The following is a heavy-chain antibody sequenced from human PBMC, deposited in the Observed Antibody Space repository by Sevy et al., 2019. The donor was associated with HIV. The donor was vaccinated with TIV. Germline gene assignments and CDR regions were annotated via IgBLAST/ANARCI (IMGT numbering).Heavy chain of an antibody. CDR1: GFTFSSYW. CDR2: IKQEGGDK. CDR3: ASPGTKGFDP. J-gene: IGHJ5*02. D-gene: IGHD2-8*01. V-gene: IGHV3-7*03. Sequence: GGSLRLSCAASGFTFSSYWMSWVRQAPGKGLGWGPGIKQEGGDKYYVDSVKGRFTISRDNAKNSLYLQMNSLRVEDTAVYYCASPGTKGFDPWGQGTLVTVSS.